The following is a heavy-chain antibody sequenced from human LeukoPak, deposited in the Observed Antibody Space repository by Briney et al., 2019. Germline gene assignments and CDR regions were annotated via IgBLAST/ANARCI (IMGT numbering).Heavy chain of an antibody. CDR3: ARGLGKRFDP. CDR2: INHSGST. V-gene: IGHV4-34*01. Sequence: PSETLSLTCAVYGGSFSGYYWSWIRQPPGKGLEWIGEINHSGSTNYNPSLKSRVTISVDTSKYQFSLKLSSVTAADTAVYYCARGLGKRFDPWGQGTLVTVSS. CDR1: GGSFSGYY. J-gene: IGHJ5*02. D-gene: IGHD1-26*01.